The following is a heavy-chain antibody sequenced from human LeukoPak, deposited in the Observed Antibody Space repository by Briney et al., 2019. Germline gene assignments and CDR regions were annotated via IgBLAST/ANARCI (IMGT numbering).Heavy chain of an antibody. D-gene: IGHD5-18*01. Sequence: PGGSLRLSCAASGFTVSSNYMSWVRQVPGKGLEWVSVIYSGGSTYYADSVKGRFTISRDNSKNTLYRQMNSLRAEDTAVYYCARAGWIQLWSYFDYWGQGTLVTVSS. J-gene: IGHJ4*02. CDR2: IYSGGST. CDR3: ARAGWIQLWSYFDY. CDR1: GFTVSSNY. V-gene: IGHV3-53*01.